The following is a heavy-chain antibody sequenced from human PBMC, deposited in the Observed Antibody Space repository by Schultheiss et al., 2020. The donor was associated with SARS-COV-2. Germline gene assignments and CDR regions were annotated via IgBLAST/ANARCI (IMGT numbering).Heavy chain of an antibody. J-gene: IGHJ4*02. CDR2: IKQDGSEK. CDR3: AKGLQLVQD. CDR1: GFTFSTYW. D-gene: IGHD6-13*01. V-gene: IGHV3-7*03. Sequence: GGSLRLSCAGSGFTFSTYWMSWVRQAPGKGLEWVANIKQDGSEKYYVDSVKGRFTISRDNAKNSLYLQMNSLRAEDTAVYYCAKGLQLVQDWGQGTLVTVSS.